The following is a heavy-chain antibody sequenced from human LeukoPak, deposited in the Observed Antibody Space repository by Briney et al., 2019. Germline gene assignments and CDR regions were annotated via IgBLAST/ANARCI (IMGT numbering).Heavy chain of an antibody. Sequence: GGSLRLFCAASGFTFSSYWMSWVRQAPGKGLEWVANIKQDGSEKYYVDSVKGRFTISRDNAKNSLYLQTNSLRAEDTAVYYCAREFVDTAMVTGFDYWGQGTLVTVSS. CDR3: AREFVDTAMVTGFDY. D-gene: IGHD5-18*01. V-gene: IGHV3-7*01. CDR2: IKQDGSEK. J-gene: IGHJ4*02. CDR1: GFTFSSYW.